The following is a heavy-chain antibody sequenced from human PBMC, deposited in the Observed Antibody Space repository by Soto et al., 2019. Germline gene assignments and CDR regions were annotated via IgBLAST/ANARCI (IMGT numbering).Heavy chain of an antibody. CDR3: ARGHPVQGYYYYGMDV. CDR2: IYYSGST. J-gene: IGHJ6*02. V-gene: IGHV4-31*03. CDR1: GGSISSGGYY. D-gene: IGHD3-10*01. Sequence: SSETLSLTCTVSGGSISSGGYYWSWIRQHPGRGLEWIGYIYYSGSTYYNPSLKSRFTISVDTSKNQFSLKLSSVTAADTAVYYCARGHPVQGYYYYGMDVWGQGTTVTVSS.